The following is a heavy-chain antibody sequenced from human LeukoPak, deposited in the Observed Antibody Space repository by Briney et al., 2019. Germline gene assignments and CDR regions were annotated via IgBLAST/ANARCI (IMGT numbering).Heavy chain of an antibody. Sequence: SETLSLTCIVSGASISSDYWSRIRQPPGKGPEWMGYIYHSGSTNYNPSLKSRVTISIDTSKNQFSLKMSSVTAADTAVYYCARRRIGMDSGGWYASGDYYFDNWGQGTLVSVSS. J-gene: IGHJ4*02. CDR3: ARRRIGMDSGGWYASGDYYFDN. V-gene: IGHV4-59*01. CDR1: GASISSDY. CDR2: IYHSGST. D-gene: IGHD6-19*01.